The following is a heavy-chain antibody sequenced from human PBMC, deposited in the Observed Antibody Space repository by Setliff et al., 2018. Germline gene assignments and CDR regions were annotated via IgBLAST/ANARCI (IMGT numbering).Heavy chain of an antibody. CDR1: GYTFAAYG. Sequence: ASVKVSCKTSGYTFAAYGITWVRQAPGQGLEWMGWISGHNNKTKYAQKVQGRVTMTTDKSTSTAYMELKSLNSDDTAMYFCARGVAGASPNYYYMDAWGRGTTVTSP. V-gene: IGHV1-18*01. D-gene: IGHD6-19*01. CDR2: ISGHNNKT. J-gene: IGHJ6*03. CDR3: ARGVAGASPNYYYMDA.